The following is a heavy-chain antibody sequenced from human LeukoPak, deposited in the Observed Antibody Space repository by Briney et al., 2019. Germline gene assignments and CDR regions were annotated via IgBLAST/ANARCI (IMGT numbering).Heavy chain of an antibody. CDR3: ASGEFGYYFDY. V-gene: IGHV3-66*01. J-gene: IGHJ4*02. CDR2: IYSGGST. Sequence: PGGSLRLSCAASGFTVSSNYMSWVRQAPGKGLEWVSVIYSGGSTYYADSVKGRFTISRDNSKNTLYLQMNSLRAEDTAVYYCASGEFGYYFDYWGQGTLVTVSS. CDR1: GFTVSSNY. D-gene: IGHD2/OR15-2a*01.